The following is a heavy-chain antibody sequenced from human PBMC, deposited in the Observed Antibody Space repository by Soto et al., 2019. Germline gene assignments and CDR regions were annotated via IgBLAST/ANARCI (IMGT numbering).Heavy chain of an antibody. J-gene: IGHJ4*02. CDR3: ARHSSGSRHPGFDY. CDR1: GGSISSSPSY. V-gene: IGHV4-39*01. Sequence: QLQLQESGPGLVKPSETLSLTCTVSGGSISSSPSYWGWVRQPPGKGLEWIASIYYGGNSPYQPALKSRVTISVDPSKNLLSLKLRSLTAADTSVYFCARHSSGSRHPGFDYCGQGTLVTVSS. D-gene: IGHD1-26*01. CDR2: IYYGGNS.